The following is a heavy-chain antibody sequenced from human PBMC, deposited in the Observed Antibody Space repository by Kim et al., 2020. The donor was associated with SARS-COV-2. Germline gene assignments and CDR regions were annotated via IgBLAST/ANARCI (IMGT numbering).Heavy chain of an antibody. CDR3: ARDAYGSGSYYSPDFDY. CDR2: ISAYNGNT. V-gene: IGHV1-18*01. J-gene: IGHJ4*02. D-gene: IGHD3-10*01. CDR1: GYTFTSYG. Sequence: ASVKVSCKASGYTFTSYGISWVRQAPGQGLEWMGWISAYNGNTNYAQKLQGRVTMTTDTSTSTAYMELRSLRSDDTAVYYCARDAYGSGSYYSPDFDYWGQGTLVTVSS.